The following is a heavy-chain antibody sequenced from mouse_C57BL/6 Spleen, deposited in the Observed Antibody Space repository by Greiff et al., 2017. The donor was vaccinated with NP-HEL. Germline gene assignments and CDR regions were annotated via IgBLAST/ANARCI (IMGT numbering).Heavy chain of an antibody. CDR2: IWRGGST. CDR3: AKGGSSLHYAMDY. Sequence: VMLVESGPGLVQPSQSLSITCTVSGFSLTSYGVHWVRQSPGKGLEWLGVIWRGGSTDYNAAFMSRLSITKDNSKSQVFFKMNSLQADDTAIYYCAKGGSSLHYAMDYWGQGTSVTVSS. CDR1: GFSLTSYG. D-gene: IGHD1-1*01. J-gene: IGHJ4*01. V-gene: IGHV2-5*01.